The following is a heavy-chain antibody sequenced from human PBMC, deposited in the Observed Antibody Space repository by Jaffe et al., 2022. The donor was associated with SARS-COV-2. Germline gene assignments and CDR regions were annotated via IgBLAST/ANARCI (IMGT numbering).Heavy chain of an antibody. CDR1: GFTFSSYG. V-gene: IGHV3-30*18. CDR2: ISYDGINK. Sequence: QVQLVESGGGVVQPGRSLRLSCAASGFTFSSYGMHWVRQAPGKGLEWVAFISYDGINKYYADSVKGRFTISRDNSKNTLFLQMNSLRAEDTAVYYCAKEGDWGSVVRGAFDIWGQGTMVTVSS. J-gene: IGHJ3*02. CDR3: AKEGDWGSVVRGAFDI. D-gene: IGHD7-27*01.